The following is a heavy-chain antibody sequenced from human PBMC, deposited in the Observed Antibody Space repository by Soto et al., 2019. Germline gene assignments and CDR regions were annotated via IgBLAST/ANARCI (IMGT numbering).Heavy chain of an antibody. CDR2: ISYFGTT. Sequence: SETLSLTCTVSAGSINYYYWSWIRQPPGKGLEWIGYISYFGTTNYSPSLKSRVTMSVDTSKNQFSLKLSSVTAADTAVYYCARHAELWLVSGWGQGTLVTVSS. CDR3: ARHAELWLVSG. J-gene: IGHJ4*02. CDR1: AGSINYYY. D-gene: IGHD5-18*01. V-gene: IGHV4-59*08.